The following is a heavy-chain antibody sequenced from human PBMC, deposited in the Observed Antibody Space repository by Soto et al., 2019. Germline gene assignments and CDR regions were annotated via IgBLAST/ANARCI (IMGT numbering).Heavy chain of an antibody. CDR3: ARGGIYYYDSSGYYLEDYCDY. J-gene: IGHJ4*02. D-gene: IGHD3-22*01. CDR2: INPNSGGT. CDR1: GYTFTGSY. V-gene: IGHV1-2*04. Sequence: VSVKVSCKASGYTFTGSYMHWVRQAPGQGLEWMGWINPNSGGTKYAQKLQGWVTMTRDTSISTAYMELSRLRSDDAAVYYCARGGIYYYDSSGYYLEDYCDYWGQGTLVTVGS.